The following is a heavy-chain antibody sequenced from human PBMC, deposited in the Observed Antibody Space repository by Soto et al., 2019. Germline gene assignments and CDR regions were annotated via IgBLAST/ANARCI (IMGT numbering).Heavy chain of an antibody. Sequence: SETLSLTCTVSGGSVSSDSYFWTWIRQPPGKGLEWIGYIYYSGSTNYNPSLKSRVTISVNTSKNQFSLKLSSVTAADTAVYYCATDSSGNYFDYWGQGTLVTVSS. CDR2: IYYSGST. CDR3: ATDSSGNYFDY. CDR1: GGSVSSDSYF. J-gene: IGHJ4*02. D-gene: IGHD1-26*01. V-gene: IGHV4-61*01.